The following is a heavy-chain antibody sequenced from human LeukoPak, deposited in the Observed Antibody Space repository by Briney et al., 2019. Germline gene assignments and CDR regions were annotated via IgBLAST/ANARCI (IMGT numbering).Heavy chain of an antibody. CDR1: GYSSSSYW. V-gene: IGHV5-51*01. Sequence: GESLKISCKCSGYSSSSYWIGWVRQMPGKGLEWMGIIYPGDSDTRYSPSFQGQVTISVDKSISTAYLQWSSLKASDTAIYYCAKIDRQYCSRSSCYALDYWGQGTQVTVSS. CDR3: AKIDRQYCSRSSCYALDY. J-gene: IGHJ4*02. D-gene: IGHD2-2*01. CDR2: IYPGDSDT.